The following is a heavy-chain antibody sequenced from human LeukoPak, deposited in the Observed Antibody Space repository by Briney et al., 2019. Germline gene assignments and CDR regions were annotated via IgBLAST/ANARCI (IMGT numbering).Heavy chain of an antibody. CDR2: INSDGSST. CDR1: GFTFSSYW. Sequence: PGGSLRLSCAASGFTFSSYWMHWVRQAPGKGLVWVSRINSDGSSTSYADSVKGRFTISRDNAKNTLYLQMNSLRAEDTAVYYCARIDTGNYYYYGMDVWGQGTTVTVSS. V-gene: IGHV3-74*01. J-gene: IGHJ6*02. D-gene: IGHD5-18*01. CDR3: ARIDTGNYYYYGMDV.